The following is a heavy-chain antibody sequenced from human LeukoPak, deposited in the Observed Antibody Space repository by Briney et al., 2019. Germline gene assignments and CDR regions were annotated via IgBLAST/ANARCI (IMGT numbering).Heavy chain of an antibody. CDR3: ARWKGGDNWFDP. D-gene: IGHD1-1*01. CDR1: GYSFTTYW. V-gene: IGHV5-51*01. Sequence: HGESLNISCEGSGYSFTTYWIGWVRQMSGKGLEWMGIIYPGDSDTRYSPSFQGQVTISADKSISTAYLQWSSLKASDTAMYYCARWKGGDNWFDPWGQGTLVTVSS. CDR2: IYPGDSDT. J-gene: IGHJ5*02.